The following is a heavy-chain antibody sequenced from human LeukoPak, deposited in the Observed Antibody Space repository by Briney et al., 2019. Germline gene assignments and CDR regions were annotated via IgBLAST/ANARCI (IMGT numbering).Heavy chain of an antibody. CDR2: IYYSENT. V-gene: IGHV4-39*07. CDR3: ARVRDSSGWYGGDY. Sequence: PSDTLSHTCTVSGRSVRSTRHCSGWIPQPPGNGLEWIGSIYYSENTYFNPSLKSRVTISVDTSKNQFSLKLSSVTAADTAVYYCARVRDSSGWYGGDYWGQGTLVTVSS. J-gene: IGHJ4*02. CDR1: GRSVRSTRHC. D-gene: IGHD6-19*01.